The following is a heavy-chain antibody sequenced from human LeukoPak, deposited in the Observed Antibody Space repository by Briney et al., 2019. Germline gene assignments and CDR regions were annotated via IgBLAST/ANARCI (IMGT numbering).Heavy chain of an antibody. Sequence: ASVKVSCKASGYTFTGYYMHWVRQAPGQGLEWMGWINPNSGGTNYAQKFQGRVTMTRDTSISTAYMELSRLRSDDTAVYYCAKDGMVRGVIFLYYYYMDVWGKGTTVTISS. CDR3: AKDGMVRGVIFLYYYYMDV. D-gene: IGHD3-10*01. J-gene: IGHJ6*03. CDR1: GYTFTGYY. V-gene: IGHV1-2*02. CDR2: INPNSGGT.